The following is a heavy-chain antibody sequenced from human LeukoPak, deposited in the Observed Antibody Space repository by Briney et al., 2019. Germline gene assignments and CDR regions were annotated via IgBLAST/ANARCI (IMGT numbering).Heavy chain of an antibody. Sequence: ASVKVSCKASGYTFASYGISWVRQAPGQGLEWMGWISAYNGNTNYAQKLQGRVTMTTDTSTSTAYMELRSLRSDDTAVYYCARGYDSSGYYSVYYYGMDVWGQGTTVTVSS. CDR2: ISAYNGNT. J-gene: IGHJ6*02. D-gene: IGHD3-22*01. CDR1: GYTFASYG. CDR3: ARGYDSSGYYSVYYYGMDV. V-gene: IGHV1-18*01.